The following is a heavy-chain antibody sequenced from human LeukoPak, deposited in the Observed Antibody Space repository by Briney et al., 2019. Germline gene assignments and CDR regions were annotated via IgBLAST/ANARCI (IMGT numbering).Heavy chain of an antibody. CDR2: ISYDGSNK. D-gene: IGHD2-15*01. CDR3: AKDVRSSCSDI. Sequence: GGSLRLSCAASGFTFSSYVMNWFRQAPGKGLEWVAVISYDGSNKYSADSVKRRFTISRDNSKNTLYLQMNSLRTENTAIYYCAKDVRSSCSDIWGQRTLVTVSS. V-gene: IGHV3-30*18. J-gene: IGHJ4*02. CDR1: GFTFSSYV.